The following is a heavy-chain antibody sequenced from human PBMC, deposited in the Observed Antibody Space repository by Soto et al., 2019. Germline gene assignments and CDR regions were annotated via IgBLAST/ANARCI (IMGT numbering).Heavy chain of an antibody. CDR1: GGSISSYY. V-gene: IGHV4-59*01. Sequence: PSETLSLTCTVSGGSISSYYWNWIRQPPGKGLEWIGYIYYSGSTNYNPSLKSRVTISVDTSKNQFSLKLSSVTAADTAVYYCASAPVAATGPYYYYGMDVWGQGTTVTV. CDR2: IYYSGST. J-gene: IGHJ6*02. CDR3: ASAPVAATGPYYYYGMDV. D-gene: IGHD2-15*01.